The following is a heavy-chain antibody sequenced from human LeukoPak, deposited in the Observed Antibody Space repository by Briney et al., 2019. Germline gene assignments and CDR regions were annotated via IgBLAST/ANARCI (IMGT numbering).Heavy chain of an antibody. CDR3: AGIQLSFWNYVWGAFDI. D-gene: IGHD3-16*01. J-gene: IGHJ3*02. CDR2: INPSGGST. V-gene: IGHV1-46*01. Sequence: GASVKVSCKASGYTFTSYYMHWVRQAPGQGLEWMGIINPSGGSTSYAQKFQGRVTMTRDTSTSTVYMELSSLRSEDTAVYYCAGIQLSFWNYVWGAFDIWGQGTMVTVSS. CDR1: GYTFTSYY.